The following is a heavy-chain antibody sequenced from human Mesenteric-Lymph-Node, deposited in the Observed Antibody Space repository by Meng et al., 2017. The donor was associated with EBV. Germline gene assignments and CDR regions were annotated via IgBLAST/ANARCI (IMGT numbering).Heavy chain of an antibody. CDR1: GGAFNISD. CDR2: VNPYSGDT. D-gene: IGHD5-12*01. Sequence: GLFVQPGAEVSKRGCWAKVSCRASGGAFNISDISRLRQGPGHGLEWMGRVNPYSGDTKYAKKFQGGVSMTTDTSMNTAYLELNTLGSDGTAVFYCVRAVASGYDLWFDSWGQGTLVTVSS. J-gene: IGHJ5*01. CDR3: VRAVASGYDLWFDS. V-gene: IGHV1-2*06.